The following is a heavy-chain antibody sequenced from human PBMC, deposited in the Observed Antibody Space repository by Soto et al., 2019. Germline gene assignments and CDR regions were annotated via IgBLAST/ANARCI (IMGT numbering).Heavy chain of an antibody. CDR2: IRSKANSYAT. V-gene: IGHV3-73*01. D-gene: IGHD6-13*01. CDR3: TTTPAIAAALF. Sequence: SLRLSCAASGFTFSGSAMHWVRQASGKGLEWVGRIRSKANSYATAYAASVKGRFTISRDDSKNTAYLQMNSLKTEDTAVYYCTTTPAIAAALFWGQGTLVTVSS. CDR1: GFTFSGSA. J-gene: IGHJ4*02.